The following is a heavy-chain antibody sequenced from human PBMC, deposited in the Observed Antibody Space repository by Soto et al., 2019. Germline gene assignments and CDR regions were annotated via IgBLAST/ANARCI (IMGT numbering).Heavy chain of an antibody. CDR2: IYYSGST. CDR3: MLGSGWKDFDY. CDR1: GGSISSGDYY. V-gene: IGHV4-39*02. J-gene: IGHJ4*02. D-gene: IGHD6-19*01. Sequence: PSETLSLTCTVSGGSISSGDYYWSWIRQPPGKGLEWIGYIYYSGSTYYNPSLKSRVTISVGTSKNHFSLKLNSVTAADTAVYYCMLGSGWKDFDYWGQGTLVTVSS.